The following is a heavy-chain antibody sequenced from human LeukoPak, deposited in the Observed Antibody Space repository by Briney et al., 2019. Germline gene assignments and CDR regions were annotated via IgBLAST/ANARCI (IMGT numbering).Heavy chain of an antibody. Sequence: SETLSLTCAVYGGSFSGYYWSWIRQPPGKGLEWIGEINHSGSTNYNPSLKSRVTISVDMSKNQFSLKLSSVTAADTAVYYCARRGYSYGLWGQGTLVTVSS. CDR2: INHSGST. J-gene: IGHJ4*02. CDR3: ARRGYSYGL. CDR1: GGSFSGYY. D-gene: IGHD5-18*01. V-gene: IGHV4-34*01.